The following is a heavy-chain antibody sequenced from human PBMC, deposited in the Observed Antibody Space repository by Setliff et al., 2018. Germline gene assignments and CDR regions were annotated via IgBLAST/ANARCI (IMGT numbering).Heavy chain of an antibody. Sequence: PSETLSLTCTVSGGSISSYYWSWIRQPPGKGLEWTGYIYYSGSTDSHPSLKSRVSISIDTSKNQFSLNVRSVTAADTAIYYCAKGRGEMDSWGQGILVTVSS. J-gene: IGHJ4*02. V-gene: IGHV4-59*01. CDR3: AKGRGEMDS. CDR1: GGSISSYY. CDR2: IYYSGST. D-gene: IGHD3-10*01.